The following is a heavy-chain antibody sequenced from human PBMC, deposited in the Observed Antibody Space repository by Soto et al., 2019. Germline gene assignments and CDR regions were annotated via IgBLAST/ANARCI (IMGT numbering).Heavy chain of an antibody. CDR2: IWYDGSNK. CDR3: ARDSEIFGVVTHYYYYYMDV. J-gene: IGHJ6*03. Sequence: QVQLVESGGGVVQPGRSLRLSCAASGFTFSSCGMHWVRQAPGKGLEWVAVIWYDGSNKYYADSVKGRFTISRDNSKNTLYLQMNSLRAEDTAVYYCARDSEIFGVVTHYYYYYMDVWGKGTTVTVSS. V-gene: IGHV3-33*01. CDR1: GFTFSSCG. D-gene: IGHD3-3*01.